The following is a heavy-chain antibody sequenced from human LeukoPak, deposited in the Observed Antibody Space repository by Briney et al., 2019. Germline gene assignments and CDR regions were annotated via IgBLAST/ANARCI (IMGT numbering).Heavy chain of an antibody. V-gene: IGHV1-2*02. CDR1: GYTFTGYY. CDR3: ARGGNSFQYSSSWYPVDY. J-gene: IGHJ4*02. CDR2: INPNSGGT. D-gene: IGHD6-13*01. Sequence: ASVKVSCKASGYTFTGYYVHWVRQAPGQGLEWMGWINPNSGGTNYAQKFQGRVTMTRDTSISTAYMELSRLRSDDTAVYYCARGGNSFQYSSSWYPVDYWGQGTLVTVSS.